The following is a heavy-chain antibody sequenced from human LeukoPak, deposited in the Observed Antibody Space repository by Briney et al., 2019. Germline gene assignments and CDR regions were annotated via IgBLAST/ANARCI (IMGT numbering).Heavy chain of an antibody. CDR1: GGSVSSGSYY. J-gene: IGHJ4*02. CDR3: ARDRVGDYAFDY. Sequence: SETLSLTCTVSGGSVSSGSYYWSWIRQPPGKGLEWIGYIYYSGSTNYNPSLKSRVTISVDTSKNQFSLKLGSVTAADTAVYYCARDRVGDYAFDYWGQGTLVTVSS. CDR2: IYYSGST. D-gene: IGHD4-17*01. V-gene: IGHV4-61*01.